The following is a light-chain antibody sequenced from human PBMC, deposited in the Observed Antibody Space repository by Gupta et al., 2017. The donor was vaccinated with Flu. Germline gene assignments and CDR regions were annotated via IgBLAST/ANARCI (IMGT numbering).Light chain of an antibody. Sequence: IVVTQSPGALSLSPGERATLSCRTSQSVSSNYLAWYQKKTGQAPRLLIYGASSRATGVPDRFSGSGSGTDFTLTISRLDPEDFAVYYCLQHYISWTFGQGTRVEVK. CDR3: LQHYISWT. CDR2: GAS. CDR1: QSVSSNY. V-gene: IGKV3-20*01. J-gene: IGKJ1*01.